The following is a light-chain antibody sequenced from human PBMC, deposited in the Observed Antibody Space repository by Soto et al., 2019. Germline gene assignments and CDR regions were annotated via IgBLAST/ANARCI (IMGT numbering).Light chain of an antibody. CDR1: QSVSSF. CDR2: DAS. CDR3: QQRSNWPRT. V-gene: IGKV3-11*01. Sequence: EIVLTQSPATLSLSPGERATLSCRASQSVSSFLAWYQQKPCQAPRLLIYDASNRATGIPARFSGGGSGTDFTLTISSLEPADFAVYYCQQRSNWPRTFGQVTKLE. J-gene: IGKJ2*01.